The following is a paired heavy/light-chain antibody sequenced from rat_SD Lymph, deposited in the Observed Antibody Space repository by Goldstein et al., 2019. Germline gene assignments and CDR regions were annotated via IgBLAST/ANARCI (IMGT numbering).Light chain of an antibody. Sequence: EIVLTQSPTTTAASPGEKVTITCLASSSVSDMYWYQQKSGASPKLLIYSTSNLASGVPDRFSGSGSGTSYSLTINTMEAEDAATYYCQQWSSNPLTFGSGTKLEIK. J-gene: IGKJ5*01. CDR2: STS. CDR3: QQWSSNPLT. CDR1: SSVSD. V-gene: IGKV4S4*01.
Heavy chain of an antibody. CDR2: ISNSGST. CDR1: GYTITSGY. V-gene: IGHV3-4*01. D-gene: IGHD1-1*01. Sequence: EIQLQESGPGLVKPSQSLSLTCSVTGYTITSGYDWSWIRKFPGNKMEWMGYISNSGSTNYNPSLKIRISITRDTSKNQFFLQLNSVTTEDTATYYCARFGYSEDYFDYWGQGVMVTVSS. J-gene: IGHJ2*01. CDR3: ARFGYSEDYFDY.